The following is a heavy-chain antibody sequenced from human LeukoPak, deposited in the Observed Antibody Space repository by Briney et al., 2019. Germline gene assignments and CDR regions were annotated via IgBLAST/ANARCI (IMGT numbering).Heavy chain of an antibody. J-gene: IGHJ3*02. V-gene: IGHV4-59*02. Sequence: SETLSLTCTVCGGSVRSYHWRWLRQSPGEGLEWIAYIHNSGGTSYNPSLQSRVTISVDTSKNQFSLKLRSVTAADTAVYYCVRDWEGFNFDIWGQGTMVTVSS. CDR2: IHNSGGT. CDR3: VRDWEGFNFDI. D-gene: IGHD1-26*01. CDR1: GGSVRSYH.